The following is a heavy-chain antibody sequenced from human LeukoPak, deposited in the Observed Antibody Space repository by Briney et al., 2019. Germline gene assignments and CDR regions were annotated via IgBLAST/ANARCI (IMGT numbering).Heavy chain of an antibody. CDR1: GYTFTAYY. CDR3: ARGRAQNEDQWLLQGY. CDR2: ISPNSGGT. J-gene: IGHJ4*02. D-gene: IGHD5-12*01. V-gene: IGHV1-2*02. Sequence: ASVKVSCKASGYTFTAYYIQWVRQAPGQGLEWMGWISPNSGGTNYAQKFQGRVTVTRDTSISTAYMELSGLISDDTAVYYCARGRAQNEDQWLLQGYWGQGTLVTISS.